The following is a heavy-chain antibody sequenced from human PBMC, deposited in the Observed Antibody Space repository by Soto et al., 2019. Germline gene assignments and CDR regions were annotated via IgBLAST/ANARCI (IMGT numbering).Heavy chain of an antibody. D-gene: IGHD1-26*01. V-gene: IGHV3-23*01. Sequence: GGSLRLSCEVSGFTFRSYAMSWVRQAPGKGLEWVSVISGSGGSTNHADSVKGRFTISRDNSKNTVYLQMNSLRAEDTAVYYCATAILPGVNSDFWGQGTLVTVSS. J-gene: IGHJ4*02. CDR1: GFTFRSYA. CDR3: ATAILPGVNSDF. CDR2: ISGSGGST.